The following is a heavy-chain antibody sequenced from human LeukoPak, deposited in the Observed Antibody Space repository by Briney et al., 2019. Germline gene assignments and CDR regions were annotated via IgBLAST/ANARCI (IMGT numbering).Heavy chain of an antibody. CDR1: GFTFDDNA. J-gene: IGHJ4*02. V-gene: IGHV3-43*02. CDR3: AKAQAQLWLPDC. CDR2: ISGDGGST. Sequence: GGSLRLSCAASGFTFDDNAMHWVRQAPGKGLEWVSLISGDGGSTYYADSVKGRFTISRDNSKNSLYLQINSLRTDDIALYYCAKAQAQLWLPDCWGQGTLVTVSS. D-gene: IGHD5-18*01.